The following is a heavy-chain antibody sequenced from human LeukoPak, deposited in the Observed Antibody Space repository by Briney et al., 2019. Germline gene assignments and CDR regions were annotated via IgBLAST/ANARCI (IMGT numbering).Heavy chain of an antibody. CDR2: INYSGST. V-gene: IGHV4-59*01. J-gene: IGHJ4*02. D-gene: IGHD3-3*01. Sequence: SETLSLTCTVSGGTISSYYLSWIRQPPGKGLEWVWYINYSGSTNYNPSLKSRVTISVGRSKFQFSVKLSSVTAADTAMYYCARGNLEVTECDIGGGYWKYFDYWGQGRLVTVSS. CDR1: GGTISSYY. CDR3: ARGNLEVTECDIGGGYWKYFDY.